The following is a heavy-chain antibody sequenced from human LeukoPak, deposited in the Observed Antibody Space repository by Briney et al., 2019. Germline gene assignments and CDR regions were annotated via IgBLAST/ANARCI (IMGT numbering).Heavy chain of an antibody. CDR3: ARGASSIAARPGSYYYYYMDV. CDR1: GYTFTSYD. V-gene: IGHV1-8*01. CDR2: MNPNSGNT. D-gene: IGHD6-6*01. Sequence: ASVKVSCKASGYTFTSYDVNWVRQATGQGLEWMGWMNPNSGNTGYAQKFQGRVTMTRNTSISTAYMELSSLTSEDTAVYYCARGASSIAARPGSYYYYYMDVWGKGTTVTVSS. J-gene: IGHJ6*03.